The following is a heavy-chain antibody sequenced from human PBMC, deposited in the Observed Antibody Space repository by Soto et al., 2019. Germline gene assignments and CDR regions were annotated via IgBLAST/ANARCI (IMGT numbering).Heavy chain of an antibody. J-gene: IGHJ5*02. V-gene: IGHV1-8*02. CDR3: AEGPRYNSPSWFGP. Sequence: ASVKVSCKASGYTFTSYDINWVRQATGQGLEWMGWMNPNSGNTGYAQKFQGRVTMTRNTSISTAYMELSSLRSEDTAVYYWAEGPRYNSPSWFGPRGQGTLVTVSS. D-gene: IGHD1-20*01. CDR1: GYTFTSYD. CDR2: MNPNSGNT.